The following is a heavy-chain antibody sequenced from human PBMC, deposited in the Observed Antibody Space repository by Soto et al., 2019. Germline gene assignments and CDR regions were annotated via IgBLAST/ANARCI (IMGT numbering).Heavy chain of an antibody. D-gene: IGHD2-15*01. CDR1: GGSISSGGYY. Sequence: SETLSLTCTVSGGSISSGGYYWSWIRQHPGKGLEWVGYIYYSGSTYYNPSLKSRVTISVDTSKNQFSLKLSSVTAADTAVYYCARVGSYHYYMYVWGKGTTVTVS. CDR2: IYYSGST. J-gene: IGHJ6*03. CDR3: ARVGSYHYYMYV. V-gene: IGHV4-31*03.